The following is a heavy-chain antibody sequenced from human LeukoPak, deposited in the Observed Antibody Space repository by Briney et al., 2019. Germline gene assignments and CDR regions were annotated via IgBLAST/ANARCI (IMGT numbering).Heavy chain of an antibody. CDR3: AFRIAAAGTYDY. CDR1: GFTFSSYA. J-gene: IGHJ4*02. D-gene: IGHD6-13*01. Sequence: PGGSLRLSCAASGFTFSSYAMSWVRQAPGKGLEWVSAISGSGGSTYYADSVKGRFTISRDNSKNTLYLQMNSLRAEDTAVYYRAFRIAAAGTYDYWGQGTLVTVSS. CDR2: ISGSGGST. V-gene: IGHV3-23*01.